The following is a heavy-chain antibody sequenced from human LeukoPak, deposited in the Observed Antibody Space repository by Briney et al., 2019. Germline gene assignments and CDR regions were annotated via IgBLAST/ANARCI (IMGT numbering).Heavy chain of an antibody. CDR3: AYIAGLRFDY. CDR1: GVSISSYY. J-gene: IGHJ4*02. D-gene: IGHD1-14*01. Sequence: SGTLSLTCTVSGVSISSYYWSWIRQPPGKGLEWIGYIYYSGSTNHNPSLKSRVTISIDTSTTQFSLMLDSVTTADTAVYYCAYIAGLRFDYWGQGVLVTVSS. CDR2: IYYSGST. V-gene: IGHV4-59*01.